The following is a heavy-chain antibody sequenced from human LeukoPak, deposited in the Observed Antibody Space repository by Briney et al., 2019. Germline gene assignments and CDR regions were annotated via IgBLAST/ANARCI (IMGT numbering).Heavy chain of an antibody. CDR1: GFTVSSNY. CDR3: ARDGGNRFGYYGMDV. V-gene: IGHV3-66*01. J-gene: IGHJ6*02. D-gene: IGHD4-23*01. CDR2: IYSGGST. Sequence: GGSLRLSCAASGFTVSSNYMSWVRQAPGKGLEWVSVIYSGGSTYYADSVKGRFTISRDNSKNTLYLQMNSLRAEDTAVYYCARDGGNRFGYYGMDVWGQGTTVTVSS.